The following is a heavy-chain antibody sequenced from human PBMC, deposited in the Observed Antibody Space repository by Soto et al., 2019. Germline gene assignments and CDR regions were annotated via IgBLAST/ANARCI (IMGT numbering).Heavy chain of an antibody. CDR1: GYTFTSYG. Sequence: ASVKVSCKASGYTFTSYGISWVRQAPGQGLEWMGWISVYNGNTKYAQKLQGRVTITTDTSTSTAYMELSSLRSEDTAVYYCASSSSWSPHAFDIWGQGTMVTVSS. D-gene: IGHD6-13*01. J-gene: IGHJ3*02. CDR3: ASSSSWSPHAFDI. V-gene: IGHV1-18*01. CDR2: ISVYNGNT.